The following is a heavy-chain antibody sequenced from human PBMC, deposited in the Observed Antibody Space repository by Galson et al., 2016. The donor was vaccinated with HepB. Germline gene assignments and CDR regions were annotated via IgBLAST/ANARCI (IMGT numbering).Heavy chain of an antibody. J-gene: IGHJ4*02. CDR3: TRDLVARGVFDY. Sequence: SLRLSCAASGFTFNYYALHWVRQAPGMGLEWVAVVSFDGSQKYYADSVKGRFTISRDDSNNTVYLEMNSLRPEDTAVYYCTRDLVARGVFDYWGQGTLVTVSS. V-gene: IGHV3-30*01. D-gene: IGHD3-10*01. CDR1: GFTFNYYA. CDR2: VSFDGSQK.